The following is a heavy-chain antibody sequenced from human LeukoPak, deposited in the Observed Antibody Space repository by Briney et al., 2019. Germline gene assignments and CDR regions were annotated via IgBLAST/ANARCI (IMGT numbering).Heavy chain of an antibody. J-gene: IGHJ4*02. CDR1: GFTFSCRW. CDR3: HPLAYVSN. CDR2: IKNDGSTT. V-gene: IGHV3-74*01. D-gene: IGHD3-22*01. Sequence: GGSLRLSCAVSGFTFSCRWMHWVRQAPGKGLVWVALIKNDGSTTNYADSVKGRFTASRDDAKNTVYLQMSSLRAEDTAVYYCHPLAYVSNWGQGTLVTVSS.